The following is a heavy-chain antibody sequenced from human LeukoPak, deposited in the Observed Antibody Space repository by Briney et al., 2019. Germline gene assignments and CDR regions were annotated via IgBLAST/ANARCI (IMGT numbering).Heavy chain of an antibody. CDR1: GGTFSSYA. J-gene: IGHJ6*02. D-gene: IGHD6-6*01. Sequence: SVKVSCKASGGTFSSYAFCWVRQAPGQGLEWMGRIIPILAIANYAQKFQGRVTITADKSTSTAYMELSSLRSEDTAVYYCASVPHDYPYYYGMDVWGQGTTVTVSS. CDR2: IIPILAIA. V-gene: IGHV1-69*04. CDR3: ASVPHDYPYYYGMDV.